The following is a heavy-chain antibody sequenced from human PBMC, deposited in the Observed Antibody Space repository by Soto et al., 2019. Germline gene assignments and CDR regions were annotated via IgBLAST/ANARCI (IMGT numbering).Heavy chain of an antibody. CDR2: ISGSAANT. Sequence: GGSLRLSCAASGFTFSTNAMSWVRQAPGKGLEWVSAISGSAANTYYADSVKGRFTISRDNSKNTLYLEMNALRAEDTAVYYCAKGASGLLWFCDFWGQGTLVTVSS. CDR1: GFTFSTNA. D-gene: IGHD3-10*01. J-gene: IGHJ4*02. V-gene: IGHV3-23*01. CDR3: AKGASGLLWFCDF.